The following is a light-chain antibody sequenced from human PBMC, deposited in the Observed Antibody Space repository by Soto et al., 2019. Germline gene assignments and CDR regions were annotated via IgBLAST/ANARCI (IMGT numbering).Light chain of an antibody. CDR2: YDS. V-gene: IGLV3-21*04. J-gene: IGLJ2*01. CDR3: QVWDSSSDHVV. CDR1: NIGSKS. Sequence: SYELTQPPSVSVAPGKTARITCGGNNIGSKSVHWYQQKPGQAPVLVIYYDSDRPSGIPARFSGSNSGNTATLTISRVEAGDEADYYCQVWDSSSDHVVFGGGNKRTVL.